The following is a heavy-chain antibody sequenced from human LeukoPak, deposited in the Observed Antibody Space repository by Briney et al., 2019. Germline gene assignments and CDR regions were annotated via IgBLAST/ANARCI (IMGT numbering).Heavy chain of an antibody. CDR1: GFTFSSYW. J-gene: IGHJ4*02. Sequence: GGSLRLSCAVSGFTFSSYWMSWVRQAPGKGLEWVANIKQDGSEKYYVDSVKGRFTISRDNAKNSLYLQMNSLRAEDTAVYYCYVVTMTWGQGTLVTVSS. V-gene: IGHV3-7*01. CDR3: YVVTMT. CDR2: IKQDGSEK. D-gene: IGHD2-15*01.